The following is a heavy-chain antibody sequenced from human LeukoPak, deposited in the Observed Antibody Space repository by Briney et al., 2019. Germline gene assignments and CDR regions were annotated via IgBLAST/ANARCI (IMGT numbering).Heavy chain of an antibody. Sequence: PGGSLRLSCAASGFTFSSYWMSWVRQAPGKGLEWVANIKQDGSEKYYVDSVKGRFTISRDNAKNSLYLQMNSLRAEDTAVYYCARAGRGPDFWSGYEDYWGQRTLVTVSS. V-gene: IGHV3-7*01. D-gene: IGHD3-3*01. J-gene: IGHJ4*02. CDR1: GFTFSSYW. CDR2: IKQDGSEK. CDR3: ARAGRGPDFWSGYEDY.